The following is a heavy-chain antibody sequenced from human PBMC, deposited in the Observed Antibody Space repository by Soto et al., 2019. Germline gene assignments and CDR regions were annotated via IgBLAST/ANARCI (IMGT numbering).Heavy chain of an antibody. CDR1: GFSISPYA. J-gene: IGHJ6*02. CDR3: AKGLRRLLRTQYYYGLDV. Sequence: GESLTLSCAASGFSISPYAMSWVRQPPGKGLEWVSSISGSGGSTHYADSVKGRFTVSRDNSKRALSLQMSSLREEDTATYYCAKGLRRLLRTQYYYGLDVWGRGTTVTVSS. V-gene: IGHV3-23*01. CDR2: ISGSGGST. D-gene: IGHD3-10*01.